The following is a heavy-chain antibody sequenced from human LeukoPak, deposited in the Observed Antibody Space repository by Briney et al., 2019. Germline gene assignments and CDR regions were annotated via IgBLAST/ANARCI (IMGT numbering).Heavy chain of an antibody. CDR3: ARIRPDYDYGDY. J-gene: IGHJ4*02. CDR2: ISAYNGNT. Sequence: ASVQVSCKASGYTFTSYGISWVRQAPGQGLEWMGWISAYNGNTNYAQKLQGRVTMTTDTSTSTAYMELRSLRSDDTAVYYCARIRPDYDYGDYWGQGTLVTVSS. CDR1: GYTFTSYG. V-gene: IGHV1-18*01. D-gene: IGHD4/OR15-4a*01.